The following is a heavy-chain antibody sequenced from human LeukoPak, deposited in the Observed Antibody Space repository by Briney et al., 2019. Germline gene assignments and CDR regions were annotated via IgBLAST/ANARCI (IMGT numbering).Heavy chain of an antibody. Sequence: GGSLRLSCAASGFAFRNFLMHWVRQAPGKGLEWVSRVEKDDRGTIYADSMEGRFTISRDNAKNTLYLQMRSLRVEDTAVYYCARDNAKGAADYWGQGTLVTVSS. V-gene: IGHV3-74*01. J-gene: IGHJ4*02. CDR2: VEKDDRGT. CDR3: ARDNAKGAADY. D-gene: IGHD2-15*01. CDR1: GFAFRNFL.